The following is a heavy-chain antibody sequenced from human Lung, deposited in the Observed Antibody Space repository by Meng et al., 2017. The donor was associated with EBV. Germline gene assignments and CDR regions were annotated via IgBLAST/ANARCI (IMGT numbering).Heavy chain of an antibody. Sequence: QVQLQQWGPGPLKPSETLSLTCAVYSGSFSGYFWSWIRQPPGKGLEWIGEISHSGSTNYNPSLKSRVTISVDKSKNQFSLKLTSVTVADTAVYYCARGQWLDNSWGQGTLVTVSS. D-gene: IGHD6-19*01. J-gene: IGHJ4*02. CDR2: ISHSGST. V-gene: IGHV4-34*01. CDR3: ARGQWLDNS. CDR1: SGSFSGYF.